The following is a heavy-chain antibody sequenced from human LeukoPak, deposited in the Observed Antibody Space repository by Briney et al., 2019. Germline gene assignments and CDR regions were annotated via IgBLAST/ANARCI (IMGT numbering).Heavy chain of an antibody. J-gene: IGHJ4*02. V-gene: IGHV4-4*02. CDR2: IYHSGST. D-gene: IGHD6-19*01. Sequence: SETLSLTCAVSGGSISSSNWWSWVRQPPGKGLEWIGEIYHSGSTNYNPSLKSRVTISVDKSKNQFSLKLSSVNAADTAVYYCARGDSSGWYYFDYWGQGTLVTVSS. CDR3: ARGDSSGWYYFDY. CDR1: GGSISSSNW.